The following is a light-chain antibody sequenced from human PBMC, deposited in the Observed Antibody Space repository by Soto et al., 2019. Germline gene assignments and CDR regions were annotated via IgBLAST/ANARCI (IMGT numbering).Light chain of an antibody. CDR3: QQSYSSPFT. CDR2: GAT. V-gene: IGKV1-39*01. Sequence: DIQLTQSPSSLSASVGDRVTITCRASPAISNYLNWYQQKPGKAPKVLIYGATRLQSGVPSRFSGSGVGTDFTLTISSLQPEDFATYYCQQSYSSPFTFGPGTKVEIK. CDR1: PAISNY. J-gene: IGKJ3*01.